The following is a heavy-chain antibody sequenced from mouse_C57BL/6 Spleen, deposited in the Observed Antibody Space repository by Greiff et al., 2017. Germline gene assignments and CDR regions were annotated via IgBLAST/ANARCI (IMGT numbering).Heavy chain of an antibody. CDR2: IYPRSGNT. Sequence: VQLQQSGAELARPGASVKLSCKASGYTFTSYGISWVKQRTGQGLEWIGEIYPRSGNTYYNEKFKGKATLTADKSSSTAYMELRSLTSEDSAVYFCARSDYYSSSWYFDVWGTGTTVTVSS. V-gene: IGHV1-81*01. D-gene: IGHD1-1*01. CDR1: GYTFTSYG. J-gene: IGHJ1*03. CDR3: ARSDYYSSSWYFDV.